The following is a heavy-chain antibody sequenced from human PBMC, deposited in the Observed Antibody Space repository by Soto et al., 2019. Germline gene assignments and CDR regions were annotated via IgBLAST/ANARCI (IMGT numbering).Heavy chain of an antibody. J-gene: IGHJ5*02. CDR1: RFTFSTYA. CDR2: ITGSGDTT. Sequence: GSLRLSCAASRFTFSTYAMSWVRQAPGEGLEWVSAITGSGDTTYYADSVKGRFTISRDNSKNTLYLQINSLRAEDTAIFYCATETLLNWFDPWGQGTQVTVSS. CDR3: ATETLLNWFDP. V-gene: IGHV3-23*01. D-gene: IGHD2-15*01.